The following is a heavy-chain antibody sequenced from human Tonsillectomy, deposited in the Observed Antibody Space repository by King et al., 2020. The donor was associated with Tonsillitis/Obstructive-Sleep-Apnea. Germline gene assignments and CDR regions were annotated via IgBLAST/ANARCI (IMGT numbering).Heavy chain of an antibody. CDR1: GFTFENYA. D-gene: IGHD1-7*01. CDR3: VKDKTKNWNYGTPHDY. Sequence: VQLVESGGGLVQPGRSLRLSCAASGFTFENYALHWVRQAPGKGLEWVSGISWNSGSLGYADSVKGRFTISRDNAKKSLYLHVNSLGAEDAALYYCVKDKTKNWNYGTPHDYWGQGTLVSVSS. CDR2: ISWNSGSL. J-gene: IGHJ4*02. V-gene: IGHV3-9*01.